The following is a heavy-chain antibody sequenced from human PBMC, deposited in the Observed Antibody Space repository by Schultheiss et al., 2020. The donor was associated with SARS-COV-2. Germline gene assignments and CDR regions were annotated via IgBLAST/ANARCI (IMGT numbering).Heavy chain of an antibody. V-gene: IGHV1-2*02. J-gene: IGHJ3*02. CDR1: GYTFTGHY. D-gene: IGHD3-22*01. CDR3: ARDGGITMIVVDHDAFDI. CDR2: INPNSGDT. Sequence: ASVKVSCKASGYTFTGHYMHWVRQAPGQGLEWMGRINPNSGDTDYAQEFQGRVTMTRDTSISTAYMELRRLRSDDTAVYYCARDGGITMIVVDHDAFDIWGQGTMVTVSS.